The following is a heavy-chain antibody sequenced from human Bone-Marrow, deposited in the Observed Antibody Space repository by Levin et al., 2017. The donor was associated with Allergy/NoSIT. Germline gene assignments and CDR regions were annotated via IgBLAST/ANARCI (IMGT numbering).Heavy chain of an antibody. D-gene: IGHD3-3*02. CDR2: IYYSGST. CDR1: GGSISSSNYY. Sequence: SETLSLTCTVSGGSISSSNYYWGWIRQPPGKGLEWIGNIYYSGSTYYTPSLKSRVTISLDTSKNQFSLKLSSVTAADTAVYFCARGISYHLAGPTFDSWGQGTLVTVSS. V-gene: IGHV4-39*01. CDR3: ARGISYHLAGPTFDS. J-gene: IGHJ4*02.